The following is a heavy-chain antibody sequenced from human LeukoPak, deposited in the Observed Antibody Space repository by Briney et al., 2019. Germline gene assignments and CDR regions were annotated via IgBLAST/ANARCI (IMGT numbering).Heavy chain of an antibody. Sequence: NASETLSLTCAVYGGSFSGYYWSWIRQPPGKGLEWIGEINHSGSTNSNPSLKSRVTISVDTSKNQFSLKLSSVTAADTAVYYCARSSYYDYVWGSYRRPHNWFDPWGQGTLVTVSS. CDR1: GGSFSGYY. J-gene: IGHJ5*02. CDR3: ARSSYYDYVWGSYRRPHNWFDP. V-gene: IGHV4-34*01. CDR2: INHSGST. D-gene: IGHD3-16*02.